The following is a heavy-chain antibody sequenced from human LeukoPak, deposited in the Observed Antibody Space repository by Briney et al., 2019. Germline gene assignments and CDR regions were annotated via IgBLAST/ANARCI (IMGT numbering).Heavy chain of an antibody. Sequence: SETLSLTCAVYGGTFSGYNWNWIRQPAGKGLEWIGRIYTSGSTNYNPSLKSRVTISVDTSKNQFSLKLSSVTAADTAVYYCARVSGYDWESFYDYWGQGTLVTVSS. V-gene: IGHV4-59*10. J-gene: IGHJ4*02. CDR2: IYTSGST. CDR1: GGTFSGYN. D-gene: IGHD5-12*01. CDR3: ARVSGYDWESFYDY.